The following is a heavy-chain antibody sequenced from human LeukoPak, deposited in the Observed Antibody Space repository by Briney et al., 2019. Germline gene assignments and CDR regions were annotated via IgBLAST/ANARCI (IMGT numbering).Heavy chain of an antibody. CDR3: ARGSCYYDSSGYYYGY. CDR1: GYTFTSYY. J-gene: IGHJ4*02. CDR2: INLSGGST. Sequence: GASVKVSCKASGYTFTSYYMHWVRQAPGQGPEWMGIINLSGGSTEYAQKFQGRVTMTRDTSTSTVYMELSSLRSEDTAVYYCARGSCYYDSSGYYYGYWGQGTLVTVSS. V-gene: IGHV1-46*01. D-gene: IGHD3-22*01.